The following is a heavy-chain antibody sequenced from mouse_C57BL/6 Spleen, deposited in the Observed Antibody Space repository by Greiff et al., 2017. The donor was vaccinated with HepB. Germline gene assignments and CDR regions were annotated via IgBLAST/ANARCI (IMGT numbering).Heavy chain of an antibody. V-gene: IGHV1-82*01. CDR2: IYPGDGDT. D-gene: IGHD1-1*01. J-gene: IGHJ3*01. CDR3: ASRGYGSPFAY. CDR1: GYAFSSSW. Sequence: QVTLKVSGPELVKPGASVKISCKASGYAFSSSWMNWVKQRPGKGLEWIGRIYPGDGDTNYNGKFKGKATLTADKSSSTAYMQLSSLTSEDSAVYFCASRGYGSPFAYWGQGTLVTVSA.